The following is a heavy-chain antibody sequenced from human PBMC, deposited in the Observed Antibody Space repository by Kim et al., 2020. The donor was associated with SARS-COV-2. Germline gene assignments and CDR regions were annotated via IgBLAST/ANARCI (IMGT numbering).Heavy chain of an antibody. J-gene: IGHJ4*01. V-gene: IGHV4-38-2*02. D-gene: IGHD6-19*01. Sequence: SETLSLTCTVSGYSISSGYYWGWIRQPPGKGLEWIGSIYHSGSTYYNPSLKSRVTISVDTSKNQFSLKLSSVTAADTAVYYCARDFWAVADLLYFDYWG. CDR3: ARDFWAVADLLYFDY. CDR1: GYSISSGYY. CDR2: IYHSGST.